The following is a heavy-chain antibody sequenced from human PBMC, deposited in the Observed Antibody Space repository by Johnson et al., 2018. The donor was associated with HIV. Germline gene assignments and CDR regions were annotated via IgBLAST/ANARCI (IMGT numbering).Heavy chain of an antibody. CDR3: ARGRASWELYDAFEI. CDR2: ISYDAKNK. J-gene: IGHJ3*02. CDR1: GFTFSDYA. Sequence: QVQLVESGGGLVQPGGSLRLSCVASGFTFSDYAVHWVRQAPGKGLEWVAVISYDAKNKYYADSVKGRFTISRDNSKNTLFLQMSSLRAGDTAVYYCARGRASWELYDAFEIWGQGTMVIVSS. V-gene: IGHV3-30*04. D-gene: IGHD1-26*01.